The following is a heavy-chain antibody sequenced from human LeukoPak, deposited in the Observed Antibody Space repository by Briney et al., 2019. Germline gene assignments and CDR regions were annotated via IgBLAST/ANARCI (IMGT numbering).Heavy chain of an antibody. CDR3: AREKITMIVVVITTAMSPYGMDV. CDR2: ISYDGSNK. D-gene: IGHD3-22*01. J-gene: IGHJ6*02. Sequence: GGSLRLSCAASGFTFSSYAMHWVRQAPGKGLEWVAVISYDGSNKYYADSVQGRFTISRDNSKNTLYLQMNSLRAEDTAVYYCAREKITMIVVVITTAMSPYGMDVWGQGTTVTVSS. CDR1: GFTFSSYA. V-gene: IGHV3-30-3*01.